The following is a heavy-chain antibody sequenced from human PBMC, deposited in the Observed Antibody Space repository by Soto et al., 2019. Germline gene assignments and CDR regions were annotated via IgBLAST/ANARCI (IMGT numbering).Heavy chain of an antibody. J-gene: IGHJ3*01. CDR3: ARDQLYYNDISGRPLNAFDV. V-gene: IGHV3-48*01. Sequence: GGSLRISCAASGFTFRNYGMNWVRKAPGKGLEWVSYIGLGSSTKYYADSVEGRFTISRDNAKNSLYLQMNSLRAEDTAVYYCARDQLYYNDISGRPLNAFDVWGQGTMVTGSS. CDR1: GFTFRNYG. CDR2: IGLGSSTK. D-gene: IGHD3-22*01.